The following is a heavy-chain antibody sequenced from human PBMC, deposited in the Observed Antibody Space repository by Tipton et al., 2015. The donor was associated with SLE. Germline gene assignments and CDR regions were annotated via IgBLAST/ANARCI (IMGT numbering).Heavy chain of an antibody. Sequence: QLVQSGAEVKKSGASVKVSCKASGPSFTGSGYSFTRYNVHWVQQAPGQGLEWMRFIDPSDATPAYAQQFQGRVTMTRDTYTSTVYMELSSLRSADTAIYYCARPLRGQWLFYWGQGTLVTVSS. CDR1: GPSFTGSGYSFTRYN. D-gene: IGHD6-19*01. CDR2: IDPSDATP. J-gene: IGHJ4*02. V-gene: IGHV1-46*01. CDR3: ARPLRGQWLFY.